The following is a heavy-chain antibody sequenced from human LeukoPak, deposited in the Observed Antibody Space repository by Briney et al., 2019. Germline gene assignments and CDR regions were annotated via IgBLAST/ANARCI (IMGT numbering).Heavy chain of an antibody. Sequence: SETLSLTCTVSGGSISSSSYYWGWIRQPPGKGLGWIGSVYYSGSAYYNPSLRGRVTISVDTSKNQFSLRLTSVTAAGTAVYYCARHTYSSGWDAFDIWGQGTMVTVSS. CDR2: VYYSGSA. D-gene: IGHD6-19*01. CDR1: GGSISSSSYY. J-gene: IGHJ3*02. CDR3: ARHTYSSGWDAFDI. V-gene: IGHV4-39*01.